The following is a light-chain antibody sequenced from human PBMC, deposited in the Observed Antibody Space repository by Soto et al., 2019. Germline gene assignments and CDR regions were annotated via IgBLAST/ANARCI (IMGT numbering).Light chain of an antibody. CDR2: DAF. CDR3: QQYGNSPLT. V-gene: IGKV1-33*01. J-gene: IGKJ4*01. CDR1: HDIINY. Sequence: DIQMTQSPSALSASVGDRVTITCQASHDIINYLNWFQQKPGEAPKLLIFDAFKLETGVPSRFSGSGSGTDFTLTISRLEPEDFALYYCQQYGNSPLTFGGGTKVDIK.